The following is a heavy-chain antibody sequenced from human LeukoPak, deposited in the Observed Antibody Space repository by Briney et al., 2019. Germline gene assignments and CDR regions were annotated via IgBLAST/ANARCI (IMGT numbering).Heavy chain of an antibody. Sequence: PGRSLRLSCAASGFTFSSYAMHWVRQAPGKGLEWVAVISYDGSNKYYADSVKGRFTISRDNAKNSLYLQMNSLRAGDTAVYYCARDRPSSSGYYYRDDAFDIWGQGTMVTVSS. D-gene: IGHD3-22*01. CDR3: ARDRPSSSGYYYRDDAFDI. J-gene: IGHJ3*02. V-gene: IGHV3-30*04. CDR2: ISYDGSNK. CDR1: GFTFSSYA.